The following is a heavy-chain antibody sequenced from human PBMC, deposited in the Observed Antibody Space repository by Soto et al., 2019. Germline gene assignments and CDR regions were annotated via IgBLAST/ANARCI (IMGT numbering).Heavy chain of an antibody. CDR3: ARENHSGGLPYYYYYMDV. CDR2: IYYSGST. CDR1: GGSIRSRGGC. V-gene: IGHV4-39*07. J-gene: IGHJ6*03. Sequence: SEPLRLTCTVSGGSIRSRGGCWVWNSQPPGQGLEWIGNIYYSGSTYYNPSLKSRVTISVDTSKNQFSLKLSSVTAADTAVYYCARENHSGGLPYYYYYMDVWGKGTTVTVSS. D-gene: IGHD2-15*01.